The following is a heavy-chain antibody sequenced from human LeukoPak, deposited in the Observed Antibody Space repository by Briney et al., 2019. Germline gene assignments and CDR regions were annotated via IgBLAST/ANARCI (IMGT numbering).Heavy chain of an antibody. CDR1: GGSFSGYY. V-gene: IGHV4-34*01. D-gene: IGHD6-19*01. Sequence: SETLSLTCAIYGGSFSGYYWSWIRQPPGKGLEWIGEINHSGSTNYSPSLKSRVTISVDTSKNQFSLKLSSVTAADTAVYYCARSGYSSGWYRYYYYYMDVWGKGTTVTISS. J-gene: IGHJ6*03. CDR2: INHSGST. CDR3: ARSGYSSGWYRYYYYYMDV.